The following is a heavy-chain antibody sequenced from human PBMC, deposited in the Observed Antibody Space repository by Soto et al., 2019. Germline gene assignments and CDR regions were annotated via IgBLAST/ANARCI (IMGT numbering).Heavy chain of an antibody. Sequence: QVQLQESGPGLVKPSETLSLTCTVSGGSVSSGSYYWSWIRQPPGQGLEWIAYIYYSGSTKYNPSLKSRVTIPRDTSKNQFSLKLTSVTAADTAVYYCARSGGGSGWLGGQGTLVTVSS. J-gene: IGHJ4*02. D-gene: IGHD6-19*01. CDR3: ARSGGGSGWL. V-gene: IGHV4-61*01. CDR1: GGSVSSGSYY. CDR2: IYYSGST.